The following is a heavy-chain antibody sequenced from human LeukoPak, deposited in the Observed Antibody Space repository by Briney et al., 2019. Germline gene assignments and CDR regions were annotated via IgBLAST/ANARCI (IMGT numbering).Heavy chain of an antibody. J-gene: IGHJ4*02. CDR2: ISGSGGDT. CDR1: GFIFNNYA. D-gene: IGHD2-21*01. CDR3: ARLIDFDY. V-gene: IGHV3-23*01. Sequence: PGGSLRLSCAASGFIFNNYAMTWVRQAPGKGLEWVSAISGSGGDTFYADSVKGRFSISRDNSKNTLYLQMNSLRAEDTAVYYCARLIDFDYWGQGTLVTVSS.